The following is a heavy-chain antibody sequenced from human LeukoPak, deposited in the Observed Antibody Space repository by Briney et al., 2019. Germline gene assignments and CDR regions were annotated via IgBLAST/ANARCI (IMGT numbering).Heavy chain of an antibody. CDR1: GGSISSSSYY. Sequence: SETLSLTCTVSGGSISSSSYYWGWLRQPPGKGLEWIGSIYYSGSTYYNPSLKSRVTISVDTSKNQFSLKLSSVTAADTAVYYCARITDGSYYGYWGQGTLVTVSS. J-gene: IGHJ4*02. CDR2: IYYSGST. D-gene: IGHD1-26*01. V-gene: IGHV4-39*07. CDR3: ARITDGSYYGY.